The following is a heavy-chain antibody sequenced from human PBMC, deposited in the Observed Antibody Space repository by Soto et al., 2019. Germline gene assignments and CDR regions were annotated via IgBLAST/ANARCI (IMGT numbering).Heavy chain of an antibody. CDR3: AKPQWDIVVVPAATDI. D-gene: IGHD2-2*01. J-gene: IGHJ3*02. CDR1: GFTFSSYA. CDR2: ISGSGGST. V-gene: IGHV3-23*01. Sequence: PGGSLRLSCAASGFTFSSYAMSWVRQAPGKGLEWVSAISGSGGSTYYADSVKGRFTISRDNSKNTLYLQMNNLRAEDTAVYYCAKPQWDIVVVPAATDIWGQGTMVTV.